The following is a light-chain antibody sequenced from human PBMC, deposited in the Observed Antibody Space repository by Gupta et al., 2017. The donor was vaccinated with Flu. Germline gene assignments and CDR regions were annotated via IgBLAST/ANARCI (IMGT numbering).Light chain of an antibody. CDR3: CLCGGSGYWT. J-gene: IGLJ3*02. CDR1: ATYVGNFDS. CDR2: HLN. Sequence: QSPLPQPRSVSGSPGQSVTLSCIGAATYVGNFDSLSWYHQRPGGAPQLIISHLNQRAAGVSDRLSASKSGHTAYLTISGPHFDDEGDYFCCLCGGSGYWTFGAGTKVTVL. V-gene: IGLV2-11*01.